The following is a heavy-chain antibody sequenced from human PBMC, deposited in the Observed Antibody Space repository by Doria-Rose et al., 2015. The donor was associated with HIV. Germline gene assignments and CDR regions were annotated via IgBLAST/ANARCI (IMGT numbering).Heavy chain of an antibody. CDR2: IFSDDEI. V-gene: IGHV2-26*01. CDR1: GVSLSSPGMG. D-gene: IGHD6-13*01. Sequence: QVTLKESDPVLVKPTETLTLTCTVSGVSLSSPGMGVSWIRQPPGKALEWLANIFSDDEISYTTSLKSRLTISSGTSESQVVLTMTDMDPVDTATYYCARIKSSRWYHKYYFDFWGQGTLVIVSA. J-gene: IGHJ4*02. CDR3: ARIKSSRWYHKYYFDF.